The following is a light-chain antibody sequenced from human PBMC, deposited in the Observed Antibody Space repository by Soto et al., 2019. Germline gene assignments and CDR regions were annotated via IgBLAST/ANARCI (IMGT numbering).Light chain of an antibody. CDR2: KAS. Sequence: DIQMTQSPSTLSGSVGDRVTITCRASQTISSWLAWYQQKPGKAPKLLIYKASTLKSGLPSRFSGSGSGTEFTLTISSLQPDDFTNYYCQQYNSYSEAFGQRTKVEFK. J-gene: IGKJ1*01. V-gene: IGKV1-5*03. CDR1: QTISSW. CDR3: QQYNSYSEA.